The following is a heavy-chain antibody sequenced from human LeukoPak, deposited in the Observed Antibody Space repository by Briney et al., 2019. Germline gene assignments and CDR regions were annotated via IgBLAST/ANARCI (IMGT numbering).Heavy chain of an antibody. J-gene: IGHJ5*02. CDR3: ARDRRYYYDSSFDP. CDR1: GFTFGSYS. Sequence: GGSLRLSCAASGFTFGSYSMNWVRQAPGKGLEWVSSISSSSSYIYYADSVKGRFTISRDNAKNSLYLQMNSLRAEDTAVYYCARDRRYYYDSSFDPWGQGTLVTVSS. V-gene: IGHV3-21*01. CDR2: ISSSSSYI. D-gene: IGHD3-22*01.